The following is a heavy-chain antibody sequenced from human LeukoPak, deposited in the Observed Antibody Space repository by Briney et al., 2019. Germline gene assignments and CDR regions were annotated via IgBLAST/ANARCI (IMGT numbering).Heavy chain of an antibody. CDR3: AKSPGDSSGSLDY. D-gene: IGHD3-22*01. J-gene: IGHJ4*02. V-gene: IGHV3-9*01. CDR2: ISWNSGSI. Sequence: GRSLRLSCAASGFTFDDYAMHWVRQAPGKGLEWVSGISWNSGSIGYADSVKGRFTISRDNAKNSLYLQMYSLRAEDTALYYCAKSPGDSSGSLDYWGQGTLVTVSS. CDR1: GFTFDDYA.